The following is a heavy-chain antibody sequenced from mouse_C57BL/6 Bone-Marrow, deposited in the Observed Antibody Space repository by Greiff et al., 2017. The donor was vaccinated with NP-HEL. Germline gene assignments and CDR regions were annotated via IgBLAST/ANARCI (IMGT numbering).Heavy chain of an antibody. CDR3: ARSFTTVVAFYWYFDV. J-gene: IGHJ1*03. CDR2: IYIGNGYT. D-gene: IGHD1-1*01. Sequence: VQLQQSGAELVRPGSSVKMSCKTSGYTFTSYGINWVKQRPGQGLEWIGYIYIGNGYTEYNEKFTGKATLASDTSSSTAYMQLSSLTSEDSAIYFCARSFTTVVAFYWYFDVWGTGTTVTVSS. V-gene: IGHV1-58*01. CDR1: GYTFTSYG.